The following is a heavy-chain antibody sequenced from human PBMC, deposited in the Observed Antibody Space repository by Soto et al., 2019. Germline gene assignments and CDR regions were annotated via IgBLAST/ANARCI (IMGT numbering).Heavy chain of an antibody. CDR3: ARDRDTIGFGYYYGMDV. J-gene: IGHJ6*02. CDR1: EYAFTGYY. Sequence: QVQLVQSGAEVREPGASVKVSCKASEYAFTGYYIHWVRQAPGQGLEWMGWINPNSGATNHALKFQGRVTMTRDTSISTADMELSRLRSDDTAVYYCARDRDTIGFGYYYGMDVWGQGTTVTVFS. D-gene: IGHD6-25*01. V-gene: IGHV1-2*02. CDR2: INPNSGAT.